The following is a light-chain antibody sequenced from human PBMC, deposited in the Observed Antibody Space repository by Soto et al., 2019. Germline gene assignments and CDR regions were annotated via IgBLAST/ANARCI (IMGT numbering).Light chain of an antibody. CDR1: QTVNSDY. V-gene: IGKV3-20*01. Sequence: ETVLTQSPGTVSLSPGERATLSCTTSQTVNSDYLAWYQQKPGQAPRLLIYGVFNRATGIPDRFSGSGSGTYFTLTISGLEPEDSAVYYCQNYDGSPRTFGQGTNLEI. CDR2: GVF. CDR3: QNYDGSPRT. J-gene: IGKJ2*01.